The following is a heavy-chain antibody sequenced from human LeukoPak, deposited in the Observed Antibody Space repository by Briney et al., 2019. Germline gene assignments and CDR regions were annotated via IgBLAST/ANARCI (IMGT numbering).Heavy chain of an antibody. V-gene: IGHV3-48*03. CDR3: AREGGGYSGYDLFDY. CDR2: ISSSGSTI. Sequence: GGSLRLSCAASGFTFSSYEMNWVRQAPGKGLEWVSYISSSGSTIYYADSVKGRFTISRDNAKNSLYLQMNSLRAEDTAVYYCAREGGGYSGYDLFDYWGQGTLVTVSS. CDR1: GFTFSSYE. D-gene: IGHD5-12*01. J-gene: IGHJ4*02.